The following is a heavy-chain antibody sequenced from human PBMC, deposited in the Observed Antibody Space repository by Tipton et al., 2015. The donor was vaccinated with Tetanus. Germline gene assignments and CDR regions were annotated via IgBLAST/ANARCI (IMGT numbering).Heavy chain of an antibody. D-gene: IGHD4-17*01. J-gene: IGHJ2*01. CDR2: IRSKAYSYAT. CDR3: TVPYGDYDYWYFDL. V-gene: IGHV3-73*01. CDR1: GFTFSGYG. Sequence: GSLRLSCAASGFTFSGYGMQWVRQASGKGLEWVGRIRSKAYSYATSYAASVKGRFTISRDDSKNTAYLQMNTLKTEDTAVYYCTVPYGDYDYWYFDLWGRGTLVTVSS.